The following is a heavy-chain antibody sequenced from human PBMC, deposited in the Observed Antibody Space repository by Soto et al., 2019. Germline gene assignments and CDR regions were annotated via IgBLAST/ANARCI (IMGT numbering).Heavy chain of an antibody. J-gene: IGHJ4*02. D-gene: IGHD1-26*01. CDR2: ISNSGTST. CDR1: VFTFSGYA. CDR3: VKPLVGTTKSFDS. V-gene: IGHV3-23*01. Sequence: PWWSLRLSCSASVFTFSGYAMIWFRQAPGKGLEWVSLISNSGTSTYYGDSVRGRFTISRDNSKSTLSLQMNSLRAEDTAVYYCVKPLVGTTKSFDSWGQGILVTVSS.